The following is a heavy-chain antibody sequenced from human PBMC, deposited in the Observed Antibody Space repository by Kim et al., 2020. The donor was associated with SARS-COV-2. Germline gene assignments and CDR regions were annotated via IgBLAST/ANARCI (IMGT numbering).Heavy chain of an antibody. Sequence: GGSLRLSCAASGFTFSSYSMNWVRQAPGKGLEWVSSISSSSSYIYYADSVKGRFTISRDNAKNSLYLQMNSLRAEDTAVYYCARVTHPPRGYCSSTSCSAPMGYWGQGTLVTVSS. J-gene: IGHJ4*02. CDR3: ARVTHPPRGYCSSTSCSAPMGY. V-gene: IGHV3-21*01. CDR2: ISSSSSYI. D-gene: IGHD2-2*01. CDR1: GFTFSSYS.